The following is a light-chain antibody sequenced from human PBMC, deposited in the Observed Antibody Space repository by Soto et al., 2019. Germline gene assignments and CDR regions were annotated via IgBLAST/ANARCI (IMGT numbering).Light chain of an antibody. J-gene: IGLJ1*01. CDR1: SSDVGGNNY. CDR3: LSYTNSITYV. V-gene: IGLV2-14*01. CDR2: EVS. Sequence: QPALIQPPSPSGSPRQTITSSGTGTSSDVGGNNYVSWYQQHPGKAPKLMIYEVSNRPSGVSNRFSGSKSGNTASLTISGLQAEDESDYYCLSYTNSITYVFGSGAKLTVL.